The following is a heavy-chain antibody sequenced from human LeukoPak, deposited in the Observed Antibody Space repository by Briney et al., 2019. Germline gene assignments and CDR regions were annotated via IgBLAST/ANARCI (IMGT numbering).Heavy chain of an antibody. J-gene: IGHJ4*02. CDR1: GFSFSGHW. D-gene: IGHD6-6*01. Sequence: GGSLRLSCTASGFSFSGHWMHWARQLPGKGLVWVSRISPTGSTTSYADSVKGRFTVSRDDAKNTLYLQVNNLRAEDTAVYYCARGPNSNWSGLDFWGQGTLLTVSS. CDR2: ISPTGSTT. V-gene: IGHV3-74*01. CDR3: ARGPNSNWSGLDF.